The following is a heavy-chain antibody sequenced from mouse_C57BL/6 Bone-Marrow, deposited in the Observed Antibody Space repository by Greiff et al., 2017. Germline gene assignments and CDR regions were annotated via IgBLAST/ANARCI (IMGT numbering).Heavy chain of an antibody. J-gene: IGHJ1*03. Sequence: EVMLVESGGGLVQPGESLKLSCESNEYEFPSHDMSWVRKTPEKRLELVAAINSDGGSTYYPDTMERRFIISRDNTKKTLYLQMRSLRSEDTALYYCARQGYGSPWYFDVWGTGTTVTVSS. CDR1: EYEFPSHD. CDR3: ARQGYGSPWYFDV. D-gene: IGHD1-1*01. V-gene: IGHV5-2*03. CDR2: INSDGGST.